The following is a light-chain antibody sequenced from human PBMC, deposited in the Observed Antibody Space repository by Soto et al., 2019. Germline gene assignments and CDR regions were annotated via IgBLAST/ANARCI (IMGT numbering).Light chain of an antibody. CDR1: QSISSW. CDR3: QQYNSYPWT. J-gene: IGKJ1*01. Sequence: DIQMTQSPSTLSASVGDRVTVTCRSSQSISSWLAWYQQKPGKAPKLLIYDASTLESGVPSRFSGSGSGTEFTLTISSLQPGDFATYYCQQYNSYPWTFGQGTKVDIK. V-gene: IGKV1-5*01. CDR2: DAS.